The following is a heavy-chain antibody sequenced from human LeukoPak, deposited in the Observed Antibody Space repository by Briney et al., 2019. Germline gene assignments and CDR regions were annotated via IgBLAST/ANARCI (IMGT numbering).Heavy chain of an antibody. Sequence: GGSLRLSCAASGFTFSSYEMNWVRQAPGKGLEWVSYISSSGSTIYYADSVKGRFTISRDNAKNSLYLQMNSLRAEDTAVYYCASQGYSYVQDAFDIWGQGTMVTVSS. CDR1: GFTFSSYE. CDR3: ASQGYSYVQDAFDI. J-gene: IGHJ3*02. CDR2: ISSSGSTI. V-gene: IGHV3-48*03. D-gene: IGHD5-18*01.